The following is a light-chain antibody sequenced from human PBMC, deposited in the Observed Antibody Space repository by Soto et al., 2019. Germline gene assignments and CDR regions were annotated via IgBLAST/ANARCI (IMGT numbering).Light chain of an antibody. CDR2: GAS. CDR3: QQYNNWPQIT. V-gene: IGKV3D-15*01. Sequence: EIGLTQSPGTLSLSTGERATLSCRASQSVSSSYLAWYQQKPGQAPRLLIYGASSRATGIPARFSGSGSGTEFTLTISSLQSEDFAVYYCQQYNNWPQITFGQRTRLEIK. J-gene: IGKJ5*01. CDR1: QSVSSSY.